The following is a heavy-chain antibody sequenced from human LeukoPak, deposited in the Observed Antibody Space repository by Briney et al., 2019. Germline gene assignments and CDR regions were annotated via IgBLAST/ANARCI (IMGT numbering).Heavy chain of an antibody. J-gene: IGHJ5*02. CDR2: ISSSGGSI. Sequence: PGGSLRLSCAASGFTFGSYAMSWVRQAPGVGLEWVSGISSSGGSIYNADSVKGRFTISRDNSKNTLYLQMNSLRADDTAVYYCAKEDHRGSDPPWFDPWGQGTLVTVSS. CDR1: GFTFGSYA. D-gene: IGHD3-10*01. V-gene: IGHV3-23*01. CDR3: AKEDHRGSDPPWFDP.